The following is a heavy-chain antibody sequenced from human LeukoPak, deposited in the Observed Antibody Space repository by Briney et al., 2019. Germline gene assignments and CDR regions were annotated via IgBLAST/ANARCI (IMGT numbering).Heavy chain of an antibody. V-gene: IGHV3-66*01. Sequence: GGSLRLSCAASGFTVSNNYMNWVRQAPGKGLEWVSVIYSGGSTYYPDSVKGRFTISRDSSKNTLYLQMNSLRAGDTAIYYCARGMRYSTGWYYFDSWGQGTLVTVSS. CDR3: ARGMRYSTGWYYFDS. CDR2: IYSGGST. D-gene: IGHD6-19*01. J-gene: IGHJ4*02. CDR1: GFTVSNNY.